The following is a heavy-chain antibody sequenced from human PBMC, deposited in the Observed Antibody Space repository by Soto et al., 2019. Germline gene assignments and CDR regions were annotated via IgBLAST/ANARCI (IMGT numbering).Heavy chain of an antibody. J-gene: IGHJ4*02. D-gene: IGHD2-8*01. Sequence: QVQLVQSGAEVKKPGASVKVSCTASGYSVLSYGFSWMRQAPGQGLEWLGYINTETGNTFYAQRLQGRVTMTTNTSTNTAYMELRRLTSDDTAVYFCVRDRPNSNLDFWGQGTLISISS. V-gene: IGHV1-18*01. CDR3: VRDRPNSNLDF. CDR1: GYSVLSYG. CDR2: INTETGNT.